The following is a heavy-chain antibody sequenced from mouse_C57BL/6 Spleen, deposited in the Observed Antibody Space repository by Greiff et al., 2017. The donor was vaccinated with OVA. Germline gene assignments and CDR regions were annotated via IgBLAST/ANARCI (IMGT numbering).Heavy chain of an antibody. CDR3: ARRTYYSNGFAY. CDR2: ISSGSSTI. J-gene: IGHJ3*01. V-gene: IGHV5-17*01. Sequence: EVKLMESGGGLVKPGGSLKLSCAASGFTFSDYGMHWVRQAPEKGLEWVAYISSGSSTIYYADTVKGRFTISRDNAKNTLFLQMTSLRSEDTAMYYCARRTYYSNGFAYWGQGTLVTVSA. D-gene: IGHD2-5*01. CDR1: GFTFSDYG.